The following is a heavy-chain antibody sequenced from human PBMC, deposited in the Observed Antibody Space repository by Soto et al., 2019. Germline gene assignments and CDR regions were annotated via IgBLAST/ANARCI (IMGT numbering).Heavy chain of an antibody. CDR3: AKDYLTIFGVVIYFDY. V-gene: IGHV3-23*01. CDR1: GFTFSSYA. D-gene: IGHD3-3*01. CDR2: ISGSGGST. J-gene: IGHJ4*02. Sequence: QHGGSLRLSCAASGFTFSSYAMSWVRQAPGKGLEWVSAISGSGGSTYYADSVKGRFTISRDNSKNTLYLQMNSLRAEDTAVYYCAKDYLTIFGVVIYFDYWGQGTLVTVSS.